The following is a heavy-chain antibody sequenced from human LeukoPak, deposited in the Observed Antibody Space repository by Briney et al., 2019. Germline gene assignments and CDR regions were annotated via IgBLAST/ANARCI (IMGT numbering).Heavy chain of an antibody. J-gene: IGHJ4*02. Sequence: GGSLRLSCAASGFTVSSNYMSWVRQAPGKGPEWVSVIYSGGSTYYADSVKGRFTISRDNSKNTLYLQMNSLRAEDTAVYYCARGGGLRFLEWLVDYWGQGTLVTVSS. CDR2: IYSGGST. CDR1: GFTVSSNY. CDR3: ARGGGLRFLEWLVDY. V-gene: IGHV3-66*01. D-gene: IGHD3-3*01.